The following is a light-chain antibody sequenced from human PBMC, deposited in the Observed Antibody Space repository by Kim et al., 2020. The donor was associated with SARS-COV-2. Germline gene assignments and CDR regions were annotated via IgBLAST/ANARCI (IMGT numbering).Light chain of an antibody. Sequence: SQGERDALTCRASQSVSSNLDWYQQKPGQAHRLLIYGASTRATGIPGRFSGSGSGAEFTLTISSLQSEDFAVYYCQQYDNWPLTFGGGTKVDIK. CDR2: GAS. V-gene: IGKV3-15*01. J-gene: IGKJ4*01. CDR3: QQYDNWPLT. CDR1: QSVSSN.